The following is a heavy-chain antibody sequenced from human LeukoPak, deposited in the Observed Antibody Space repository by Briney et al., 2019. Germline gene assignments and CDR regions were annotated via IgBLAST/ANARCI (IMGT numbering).Heavy chain of an antibody. D-gene: IGHD6-19*01. CDR1: GFIFSSHG. CDR2: ISYDGNNK. CDR3: AKGGTSGWSNWFGP. J-gene: IGHJ5*02. Sequence: PGRSLRLSCAASGFIFSSHGMHWVRQAPGKGLEWVAVISYDGNNKYYADSVKGRFTISRDNSKNTLYLEMNSLRAEDTAVYYCAKGGTSGWSNWFGPWGQGTQVTVSS. V-gene: IGHV3-30*18.